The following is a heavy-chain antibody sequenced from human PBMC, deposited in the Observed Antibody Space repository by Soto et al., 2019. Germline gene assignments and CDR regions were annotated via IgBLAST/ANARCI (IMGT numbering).Heavy chain of an antibody. V-gene: IGHV5-10-1*01. CDR3: ARHGSSYLIYYYGMDV. Sequence: PGESLKISCKGSGYSFTSYWISWVRQMPGKGLEWMGRIDPSDSYTNYSPSFQGHVTISADKSISTAYLQWSSLKASDTAMYYCARHGSSYLIYYYGMDVWGQGTTVTVS. J-gene: IGHJ6*02. D-gene: IGHD6-13*01. CDR1: GYSFTSYW. CDR2: IDPSDSYT.